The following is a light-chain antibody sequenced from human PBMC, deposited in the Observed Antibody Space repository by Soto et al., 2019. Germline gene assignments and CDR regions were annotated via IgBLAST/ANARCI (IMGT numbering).Light chain of an antibody. Sequence: EIMMTQSPATLSVSPGERATLSCRVSQSVSSDLAWYQQKPGQAPRLLIFGASIRATGIPPRFTGSGSGTEFTLTISSLQSEDFAVYYCQQYRNWPRTFGQGTKVDI. CDR3: QQYRNWPRT. CDR2: GAS. V-gene: IGKV3-15*01. J-gene: IGKJ1*01. CDR1: QSVSSD.